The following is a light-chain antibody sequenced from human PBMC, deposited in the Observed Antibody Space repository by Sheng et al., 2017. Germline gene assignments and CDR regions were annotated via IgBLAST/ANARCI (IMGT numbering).Light chain of an antibody. CDR3: SSYTSGSTRYV. CDR1: SSDVGGYNS. J-gene: IGLJ1*01. CDR2: DVS. V-gene: IGLV2-14*03. Sequence: QSALTQPASVSGSPGQSITISCTGTSSDVGGYNSVSWYQQHPDKAPRLMIYDVSNRPSGVSNRFSGSKSGNTASLTISGLQAEDEADFYCSSYTSGSTRYVFGTGTKVTVL.